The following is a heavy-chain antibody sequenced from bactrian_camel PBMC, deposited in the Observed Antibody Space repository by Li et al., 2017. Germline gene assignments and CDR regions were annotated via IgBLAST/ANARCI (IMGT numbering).Heavy chain of an antibody. CDR3: AADLRRCSISWYRRQEYNS. V-gene: IGHV3S40*01. CDR2: ISTGDGNT. D-gene: IGHD6*01. J-gene: IGHJ4*01. CDR1: GDSSTTTPC. Sequence: DVQLVESGGGSVQAGGSLRLTCVASGDSSTTTPCLGWFRQTPGKEREGLAAISTGDGNTFYNDAVKGRFTISHDRLKNMGYLQMNNLKPEDTGIYYCAADLRRCSISWYRRQEYNSWGHGTQVTVS.